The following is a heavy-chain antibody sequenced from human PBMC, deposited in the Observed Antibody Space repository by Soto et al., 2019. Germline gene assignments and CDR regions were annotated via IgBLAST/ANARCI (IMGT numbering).Heavy chain of an antibody. V-gene: IGHV4-39*01. CDR1: GVAIRSTNYL. D-gene: IGHD1-1*01. CDR2: VYYSGDS. J-gene: IGHJ3*01. CDR3: ARFRNPGVSAFDV. Sequence: SETLSLTCIVSGVAIRSTNYLWGWIRQSPGEGLEWIGNVYYSGDSVYNPSLKSRVTISVDTSKNQFYLKLNSLTAADTGLYYCARFRNPGVSAFDVWGQGTMVTVSS.